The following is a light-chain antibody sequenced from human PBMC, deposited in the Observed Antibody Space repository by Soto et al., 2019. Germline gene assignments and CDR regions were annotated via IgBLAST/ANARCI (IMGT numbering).Light chain of an antibody. V-gene: IGLV2-14*01. J-gene: IGLJ3*02. CDR1: SSDVGGYNY. CDR2: EVS. CDR3: SSYTSSSTVLM. Sequence: QSALTQPASVSGSPGQSITISCTGTSSDVGGYNYVSWYQQHPGKAPKLMIYEVSNRPSGVSNRFSGSKSGNTASLTISGLQAEDEADYYCSSYTSSSTVLMFGGGTQLTVL.